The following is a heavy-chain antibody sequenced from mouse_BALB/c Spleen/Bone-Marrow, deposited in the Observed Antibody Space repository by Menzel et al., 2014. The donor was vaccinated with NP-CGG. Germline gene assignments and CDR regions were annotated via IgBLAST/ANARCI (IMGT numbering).Heavy chain of an antibody. CDR2: SRNKANDYTT. CDR3: ARDSYGSAWFAY. Sequence: EVKLMESGGGWVQPGGSLRLSCATSGFTFSDFYMEWVRQPPGKRLEGIAASRNKANDYTTEYSASVKGRFIVSRDTSQSILYLQMNALRAEDIAIYYCARDSYGSAWFAYWGQGTLVTVSA. V-gene: IGHV7-1*02. D-gene: IGHD2-2*01. J-gene: IGHJ3*01. CDR1: GFTFSDFY.